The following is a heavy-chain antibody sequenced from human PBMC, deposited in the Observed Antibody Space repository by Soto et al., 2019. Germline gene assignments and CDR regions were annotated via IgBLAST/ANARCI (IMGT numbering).Heavy chain of an antibody. D-gene: IGHD3-9*01. CDR2: IRSKANSYAT. CDR3: TRQGWGGNPGNYDILTGYYLFDY. V-gene: IGHV3-73*02. CDR1: GFTFSGSA. Sequence: EVQLVESGGGLVQPGGSLKLSCAASGFTFSGSAMHWVRQASGKGLEWVGRIRSKANSYATAYAASVKGRYTISRDDSKNTAYLQMNSLKTEDTAVYYCTRQGWGGNPGNYDILTGYYLFDYWRQGTLVTVSS. J-gene: IGHJ4*02.